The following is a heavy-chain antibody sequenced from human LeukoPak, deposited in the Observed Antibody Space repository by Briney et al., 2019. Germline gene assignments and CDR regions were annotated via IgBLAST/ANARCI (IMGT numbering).Heavy chain of an antibody. Sequence: GGSLRLSCAASGFTFSSYWMSWVRQAPGKGLEWVANINQDGRAKYYVDSLKGRFTISRDNAKNSVYLQVDNLRAEDTAVYYCVRFGIRGVIDEFDFWGLGTLVTVSS. D-gene: IGHD3-10*01. CDR3: VRFGIRGVIDEFDF. V-gene: IGHV3-7*01. J-gene: IGHJ4*02. CDR1: GFTFSSYW. CDR2: INQDGRAK.